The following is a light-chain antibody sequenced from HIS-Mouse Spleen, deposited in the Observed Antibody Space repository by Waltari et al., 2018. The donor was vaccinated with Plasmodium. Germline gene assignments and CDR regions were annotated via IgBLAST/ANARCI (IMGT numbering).Light chain of an antibody. Sequence: DIQMTQSPSSLSASVGDRVTITCRASKSISSYLNWYQQKPGKAPKLLIYAASSLKSGVPSRFSGSGSGTDFTLTISSLQPEDFATYYWQQNYNTWTFGQGTKVEIK. CDR3: QQNYNTWT. V-gene: IGKV1-39*01. CDR2: AAS. J-gene: IGKJ1*01. CDR1: KSISSY.